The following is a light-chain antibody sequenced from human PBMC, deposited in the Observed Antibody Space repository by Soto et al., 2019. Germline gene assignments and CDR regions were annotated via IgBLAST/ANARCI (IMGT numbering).Light chain of an antibody. V-gene: IGKV1-9*01. Sequence: DIQMTQSPSTLSASVGDRVTITCRASQGISSYLAWYQQKPGKAPKLLIYAASTLQSGVPSRFSGSGSGTEFTLTISSLQPDDFATYYCQHYNSYSEAFGPGTKVDI. CDR1: QGISSY. CDR3: QHYNSYSEA. CDR2: AAS. J-gene: IGKJ1*01.